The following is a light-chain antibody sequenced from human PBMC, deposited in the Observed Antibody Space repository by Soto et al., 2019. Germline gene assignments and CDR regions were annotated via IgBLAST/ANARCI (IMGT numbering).Light chain of an antibody. Sequence: DIQMTQSPSSLSASVGDRVTITCRASQGINNYLAWFQQNPGKAPKSLIYAASTLQTGAPSKFSGSGSATHSPPTINSLHPEDVASYYRQRHHSYPPSFGQGTKVEIK. J-gene: IGKJ1*01. CDR3: QRHHSYPPS. CDR1: QGINNY. V-gene: IGKV1-16*02. CDR2: AAS.